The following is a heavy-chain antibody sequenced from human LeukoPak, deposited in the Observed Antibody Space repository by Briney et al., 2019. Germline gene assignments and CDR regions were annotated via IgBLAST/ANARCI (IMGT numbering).Heavy chain of an antibody. J-gene: IGHJ4*02. V-gene: IGHV3-23*01. CDR1: GFTISSYA. CDR2: TSSRGGST. Sequence: GGSLRLSCAASGFTISSYAMSWVRQAPGKGLEWVSTTSSRGGSTYYADSVKGRFTISRDNSKNTLFLQMNSLRAEDTAVYYCAKGRLQIDYWGQGTLVTVSS. D-gene: IGHD4-11*01. CDR3: AKGRLQIDY.